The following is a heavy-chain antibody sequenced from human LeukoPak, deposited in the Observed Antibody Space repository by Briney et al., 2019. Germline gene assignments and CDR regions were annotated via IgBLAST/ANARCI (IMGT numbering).Heavy chain of an antibody. J-gene: IGHJ4*02. V-gene: IGHV3-48*03. D-gene: IGHD5/OR15-5a*01. CDR1: GFTFSSYE. CDR2: ISSSGDTV. CDR3: AGDGSFTSVSFFDS. Sequence: GGSLRRSCAASGFTFSSYEMNWVRQGPGKGPESVSYISSSGDTVFYRYSLNGRFTISRDNAKNSLYLQINNLRAEDTSVYYCAGDGSFTSVSFFDSWGQGTLVTVSS.